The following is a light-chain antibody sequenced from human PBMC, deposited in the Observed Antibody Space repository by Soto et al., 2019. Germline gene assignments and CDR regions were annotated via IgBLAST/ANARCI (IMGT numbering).Light chain of an antibody. Sequence: SVLTQPASVSGSPGQSITISCTGTSSDVGGYNYVSWYQQHPGKAPKLMIYEVSNRPSGVSNRFSGSKSGNTASLTISGSQAADEADYFCKSYAGSNTYVFGSGTKVTVL. CDR2: EVS. CDR3: KSYAGSNTYV. J-gene: IGLJ1*01. CDR1: SSDVGGYNY. V-gene: IGLV2-14*01.